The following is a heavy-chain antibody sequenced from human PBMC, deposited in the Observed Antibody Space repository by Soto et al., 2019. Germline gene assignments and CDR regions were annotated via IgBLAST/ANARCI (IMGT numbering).Heavy chain of an antibody. CDR3: ARVGRRDGYQAGGDY. J-gene: IGHJ4*02. CDR1: GGSFSGYY. D-gene: IGHD5-12*01. V-gene: IGHV4-34*01. Sequence: QVPLQQWGAGLLKPSETLSLTCAVYGGSFSGYYWSWIRQPPGKGLEWIGEINHSGSTNYNPSLKIRVTISVYPSKNQFSLKLSSVTAADTAVYYCARVGRRDGYQAGGDYWGQGTLVTVSS. CDR2: INHSGST.